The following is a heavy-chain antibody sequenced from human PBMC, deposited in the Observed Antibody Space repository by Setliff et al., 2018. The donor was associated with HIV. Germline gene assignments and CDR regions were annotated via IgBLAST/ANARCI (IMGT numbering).Heavy chain of an antibody. CDR3: ASHGDYYYYYMDV. CDR2: VSSSGNT. CDR1: GGSISSGGYF. V-gene: IGHV4-61*02. D-gene: IGHD3-3*01. J-gene: IGHJ6*03. Sequence: SETLSLTCTVSGGSISSGGYFWSWIRQPAGGGLVWIGRVSSSGNTNYNPSLKSRVIISLDTSKNQFSLKLSPVTAADTAVYYCASHGDYYYYYMDVWGKGTTVTVSS.